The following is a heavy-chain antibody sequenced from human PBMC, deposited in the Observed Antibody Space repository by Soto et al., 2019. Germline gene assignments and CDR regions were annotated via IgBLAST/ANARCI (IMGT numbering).Heavy chain of an antibody. CDR1: DGSFSGYY. CDR3: ARGGGDCSSTRCPLDY. CDR2: INHSGST. J-gene: IGHJ4*02. V-gene: IGHV4-34*01. Sequence: SETLSLTCAVYDGSFSGYYWSWIRQPPGEGLEWIGEINHSGSTNYNPSLKSRVTISVDTSKNQFSLKLSSVTAADTAVYYCARGGGDCSSTRCPLDYWGQGTLVTVSS. D-gene: IGHD2-2*01.